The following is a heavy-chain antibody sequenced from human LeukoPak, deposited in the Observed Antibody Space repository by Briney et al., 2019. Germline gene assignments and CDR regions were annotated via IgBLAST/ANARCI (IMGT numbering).Heavy chain of an antibody. CDR2: INSDGSTT. D-gene: IGHD3-16*01. CDR1: GFTFSSYW. Sequence: GGSLRLSCAASGFTFSSYWMHWVRQAPGKGLVWVSRINSDGSTTMYADSVKGRFTISRDNAKNTLYLQMNSLRAEDTAVYYCARVRWGGLYYFDYWGQGTLVTVSS. CDR3: ARVRWGGLYYFDY. V-gene: IGHV3-74*03. J-gene: IGHJ4*02.